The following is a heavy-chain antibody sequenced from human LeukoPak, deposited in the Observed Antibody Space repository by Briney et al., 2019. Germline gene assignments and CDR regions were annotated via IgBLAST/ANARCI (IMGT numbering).Heavy chain of an antibody. J-gene: IGHJ4*02. CDR3: TKAIGYSGYADFDY. D-gene: IGHD5-12*01. V-gene: IGHV3-23*01. CDR2: ISGSGGST. CDR1: GFTFSSYA. Sequence: GGSLRLSCAASGFTFSSYAMSWVRQAPGKGLEWVSAISGSGGSTYYADSVKGRFTISRDNSKNTLYLQMNSLRAEDTAVYYCTKAIGYSGYADFDYWGQGTLVTVSS.